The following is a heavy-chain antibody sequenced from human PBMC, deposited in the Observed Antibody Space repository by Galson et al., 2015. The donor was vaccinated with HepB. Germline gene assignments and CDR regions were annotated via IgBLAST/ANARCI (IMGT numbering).Heavy chain of an antibody. D-gene: IGHD3-10*01. J-gene: IGHJ5*02. CDR3: TRAMGRHRGWFDP. CDR1: GFTFGDYV. CDR2: IRDKDYGGTT. V-gene: IGHV3-49*03. Sequence: SLRLSCATSGFTFGDYVMSWFRQAPGKGLEWVGFIRDKDYGGTTEYAASVKGRFTISRDDSTSIVYLQMNSLKTEDTAVYYCTRAMGRHRGWFDPWGQGTLVTVSS.